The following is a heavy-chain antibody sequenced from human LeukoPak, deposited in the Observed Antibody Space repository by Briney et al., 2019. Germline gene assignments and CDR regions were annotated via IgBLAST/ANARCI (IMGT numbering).Heavy chain of an antibody. V-gene: IGHV3-33*01. Sequence: GGSLRLSCAASGFTFSNHGMHWVRQAPGKGLEWVAVIWYDGRYKFFSDSVEGRFTISRDNSKSTLYLQINSLRAEDTAVYYCARDPTARIAVPDYWGQGTLVTVSS. CDR1: GFTFSNHG. J-gene: IGHJ4*02. CDR2: IWYDGRYK. D-gene: IGHD6-19*01. CDR3: ARDPTARIAVPDY.